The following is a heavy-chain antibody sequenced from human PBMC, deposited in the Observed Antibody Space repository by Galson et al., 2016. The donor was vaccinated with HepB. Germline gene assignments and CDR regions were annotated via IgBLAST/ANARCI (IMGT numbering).Heavy chain of an antibody. CDR1: GFTFGDYT. D-gene: IGHD3-10*01. J-gene: IGHJ5*02. CDR3: AKAHPLSPGAFDD. CDR2: ITWYGGDT. V-gene: IGHV3-43*01. Sequence: SLRLSCAASGFTFGDYTMHWVRQTPAKGLEWVSLITWYGGDTYYADSVKGRFTISRDNSKNSLYLQMNSLRTEDTALDYCAKAHPLSPGAFDDWGQGTLYTGSS.